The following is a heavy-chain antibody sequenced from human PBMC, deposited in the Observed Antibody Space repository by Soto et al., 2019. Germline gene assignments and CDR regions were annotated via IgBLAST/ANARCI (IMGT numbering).Heavy chain of an antibody. CDR1: GYSFTSYL. CDR3: ARQGYSYGFANDAFDI. Sequence: GESLKISCKGSGYSFTSYLICWVRQMPVKGLEWMGIIYPGDSDTRYSPSFQGQVTISADKSISTAYLQWSSLKASDTAMYYCARQGYSYGFANDAFDIWGQWTMVTV. CDR2: IYPGDSDT. D-gene: IGHD5-18*01. V-gene: IGHV5-51*01. J-gene: IGHJ3*02.